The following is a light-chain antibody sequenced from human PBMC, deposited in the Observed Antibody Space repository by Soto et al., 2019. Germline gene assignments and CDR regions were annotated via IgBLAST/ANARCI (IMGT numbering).Light chain of an antibody. Sequence: EIVLTQSPATLSLSPGERATLSCRASQSVSSYLTWYQQKPGQAPRVLFYDASNRATGIPARFSGSGSGTDFTLTISSLEPEDFAVYFCHQRSNWPPQWTFGQGTKVDIK. V-gene: IGKV3-11*01. CDR1: QSVSSY. J-gene: IGKJ1*01. CDR3: HQRSNWPPQWT. CDR2: DAS.